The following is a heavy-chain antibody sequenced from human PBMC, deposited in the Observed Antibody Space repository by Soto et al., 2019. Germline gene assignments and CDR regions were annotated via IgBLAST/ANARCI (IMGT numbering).Heavy chain of an antibody. J-gene: IGHJ4*02. CDR2: ISGSGTTT. CDR3: AKEHGGGISTITSFFDS. CDR1: GITFSNHA. D-gene: IGHD5-12*01. V-gene: IGHV3-23*01. Sequence: GGSLRLSCAASGITFSNHALSWVRQAPGKGLEWVSGISGSGTTTYYADSVKGRFTISRDNSKNTLSLQMNSLRADNTAVYYCAKEHGGGISTITSFFDSWGQGTPVTVSS.